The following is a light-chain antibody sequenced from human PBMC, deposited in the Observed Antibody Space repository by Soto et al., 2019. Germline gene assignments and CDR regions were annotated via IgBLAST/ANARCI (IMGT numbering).Light chain of an antibody. V-gene: IGKV3-20*01. J-gene: IGKJ5*01. CDR2: RVS. CDR1: QSVSNRY. CDR3: QQYNSWLWT. Sequence: ESVLTQSPGTLSLAPGERATLSCSASQSVSNRYFAWYQQKPGQAPRLLIYRVSSRATGIPDRFSGSGSGTDFTLTISRLEPEDFAVYYCQQYNSWLWTFGQGTRLEI.